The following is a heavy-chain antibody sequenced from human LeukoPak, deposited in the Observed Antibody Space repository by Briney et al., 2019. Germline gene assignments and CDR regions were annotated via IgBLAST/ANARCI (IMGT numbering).Heavy chain of an antibody. V-gene: IGHV1-46*01. Sequence: ASVKVSCKASGYTFTSYYMHWVRQAPGQGLEWMGIINPSGDSTSYAQKFQGRVTMTRDTSTSTVYMELSGLRSEDTAVYYCARELVPHYYYDSSGDKGTFDYWGQGTLVTVSS. CDR3: ARELVPHYYYDSSGDKGTFDY. CDR1: GYTFTSYY. D-gene: IGHD3-22*01. CDR2: INPSGDST. J-gene: IGHJ4*02.